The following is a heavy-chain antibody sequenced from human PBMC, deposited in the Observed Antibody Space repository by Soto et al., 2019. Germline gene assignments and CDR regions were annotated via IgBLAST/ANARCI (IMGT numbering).Heavy chain of an antibody. CDR1: GFTFSNYV. CDR2: ISYSADKT. CDR3: ARRARTATNNWGAFDI. V-gene: IGHV3-23*01. D-gene: IGHD1-7*01. J-gene: IGHJ3*02. Sequence: PGGSLRLSCAASGFTFSNYVMSWVRQAPGKGLEWVSTISYSADKTFYADSVKGRSTISRDNSRDTLFLQMNSLRADDAAVYYCARRARTATNNWGAFDIWGQGTMVTVSS.